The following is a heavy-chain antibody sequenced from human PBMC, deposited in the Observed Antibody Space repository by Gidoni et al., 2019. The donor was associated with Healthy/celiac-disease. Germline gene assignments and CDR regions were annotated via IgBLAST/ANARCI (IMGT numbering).Heavy chain of an antibody. J-gene: IGHJ4*02. CDR1: GFTFDDYA. D-gene: IGHD3-22*01. V-gene: IGHV3-9*01. CDR3: AKDADSSGSQPDY. Sequence: EVQLVESGGGLVQPGRSLRLSCAASGFTFDDYAMHWVRQAPGKGLEWVSGSSWNSGSIDYADSVKGRFTISRDNAKNSLYLQMNSLRAEDTALYYCAKDADSSGSQPDYWGQGTLVTVSS. CDR2: SSWNSGSI.